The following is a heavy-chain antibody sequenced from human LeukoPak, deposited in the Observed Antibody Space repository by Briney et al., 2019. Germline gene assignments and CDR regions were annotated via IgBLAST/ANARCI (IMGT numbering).Heavy chain of an antibody. V-gene: IGHV4-39*01. Sequence: PSETLSLTCTISGGSISSSSYYWGWIRQPPGKGLEWIGSIYYSGSTYYNPSLKSRVTISVDTSKNQFSLKLSSVTAADTAVYYCARHAPEQQLDQYYYYYYYMDVWGKGTTVTISS. J-gene: IGHJ6*03. CDR2: IYYSGST. D-gene: IGHD6-13*01. CDR1: GGSISSSSYY. CDR3: ARHAPEQQLDQYYYYYYYMDV.